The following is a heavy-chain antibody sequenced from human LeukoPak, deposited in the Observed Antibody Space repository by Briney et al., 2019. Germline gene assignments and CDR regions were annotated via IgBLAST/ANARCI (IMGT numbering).Heavy chain of an antibody. CDR2: ISYDGSNK. CDR3: AKDRVEMATSYYFDY. D-gene: IGHD5-24*01. Sequence: PGGSLRLSCAASGFTVDSNYLSWVRQAPGKGLEWVAVISYDGSNKYYADSVKGRFTTSRDNSKNTLYLQMNSLRAEDTAVYYCAKDRVEMATSYYFDYWGQGTLVTVSS. CDR1: GFTVDSNY. V-gene: IGHV3-30*18. J-gene: IGHJ4*02.